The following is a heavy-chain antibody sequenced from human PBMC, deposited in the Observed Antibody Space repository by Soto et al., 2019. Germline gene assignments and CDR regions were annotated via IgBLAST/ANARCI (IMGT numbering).Heavy chain of an antibody. Sequence: PXGSLRLSCSASGFTFSSYEMNWVRQAPGKGLDWVSYISSSGSTIYYADSVKGRFTISRDNAKNSLHLQMNSLRAEDTAVYYCARKYYDFWSGCLAHDYYYGMDVWGQWTTVTVSS. J-gene: IGHJ6*02. CDR2: ISSSGSTI. D-gene: IGHD3-3*01. V-gene: IGHV3-48*03. CDR3: ARKYYDFWSGCLAHDYYYGMDV. CDR1: GFTFSSYE.